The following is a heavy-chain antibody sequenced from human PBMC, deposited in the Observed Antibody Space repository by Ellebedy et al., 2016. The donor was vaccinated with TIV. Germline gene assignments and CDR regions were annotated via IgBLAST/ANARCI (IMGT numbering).Heavy chain of an antibody. Sequence: GESLKISCAASGFTFSNAWMSWVRQAPGKGLEWVGRIKSKTDGGTTDYAAPVKGRFTISRDDSKNTLYLQMNSLKTEDTAVYYCTTEALLWFGAEGWGQGTLVTVSS. V-gene: IGHV3-15*01. CDR1: GFTFSNAW. D-gene: IGHD3-10*01. CDR2: IKSKTDGGTT. CDR3: TTEALLWFGAEG. J-gene: IGHJ4*02.